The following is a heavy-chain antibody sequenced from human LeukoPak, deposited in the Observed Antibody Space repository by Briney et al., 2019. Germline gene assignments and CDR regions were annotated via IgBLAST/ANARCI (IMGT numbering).Heavy chain of an antibody. Sequence: ASVKVSCKASGYTFTGQFIHWLRQAPGQGLEWMGWIDPPSGTPHYAQKFQDTVTMTRDTSIGTAYLEVHRLKSDDTAVYYCARSGFSTGFYLDFWGQGTLISVSS. CDR3: ARSGFSTGFYLDF. CDR1: GYTFTGQF. V-gene: IGHV1-2*02. CDR2: IDPPSGTP. D-gene: IGHD2-8*02. J-gene: IGHJ4*02.